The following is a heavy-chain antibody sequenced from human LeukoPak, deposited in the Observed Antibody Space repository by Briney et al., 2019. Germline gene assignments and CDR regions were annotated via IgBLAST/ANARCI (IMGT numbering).Heavy chain of an antibody. V-gene: IGHV1-69*06. Sequence: GASVKVSCKASGGTFSSYAISWVRQAPGQGLEWMGGIIPIFGTANYAQKFQGRVTITADKSTSTAYMELSSLRSEDTAVYYCARNRLSRFGELVGYYMDVWGKGTTVTVSS. J-gene: IGHJ6*03. CDR2: IIPIFGTA. CDR3: ARNRLSRFGELVGYYMDV. CDR1: GGTFSSYA. D-gene: IGHD3-10*01.